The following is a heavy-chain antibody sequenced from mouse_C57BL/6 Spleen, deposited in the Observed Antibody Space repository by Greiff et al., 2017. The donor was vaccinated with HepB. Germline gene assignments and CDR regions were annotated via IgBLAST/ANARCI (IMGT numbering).Heavy chain of an antibody. CDR2: IDPSDSET. CDR1: GYTFTSYW. Sequence: VQRVESGAELVRPGSSVKLSCKASGYTFTSYWMHWVKQRPIQGLEWIGNIDPSDSETHYNQKFKDKATLTVDKSSSTAYMQLSSLTSEDSAVYYCARSGNYDFDYWGQGTTLTVSS. CDR3: ARSGNYDFDY. J-gene: IGHJ2*01. D-gene: IGHD2-1*01. V-gene: IGHV1-52*01.